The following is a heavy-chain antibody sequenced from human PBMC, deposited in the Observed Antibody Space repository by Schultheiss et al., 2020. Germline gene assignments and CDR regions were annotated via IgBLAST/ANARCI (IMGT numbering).Heavy chain of an antibody. D-gene: IGHD1-26*01. J-gene: IGHJ5*02. CDR2: ISYDGSNK. V-gene: IGHV3-30*18. Sequence: GGSLRLSCAASGFTFSSYGMHWVRQAPGKGLELVAVISYDGSNKYYADSVKGRFTISRDNSKNTLYLQMNSLRAEDTAVYYCAKDLSGSYNWFDPWGQGTLVTVSS. CDR1: GFTFSSYG. CDR3: AKDLSGSYNWFDP.